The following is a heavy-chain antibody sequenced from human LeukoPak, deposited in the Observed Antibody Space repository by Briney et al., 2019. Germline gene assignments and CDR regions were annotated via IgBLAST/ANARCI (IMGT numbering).Heavy chain of an antibody. D-gene: IGHD3-22*01. CDR3: ARVGYDSSGYYSYFDY. CDR1: GGSISGYY. J-gene: IGHJ4*02. V-gene: IGHV4-59*01. CDR2: IYYSGST. Sequence: SETLSLTCSVSGGSISGYYWSWIRQPPGKGLEWIGYIYYSGSTNYNPSLKSRVTISVDTSKRQFSLNLSSVTAADTAVYYCARVGYDSSGYYSYFDYWGQGTLVTVSS.